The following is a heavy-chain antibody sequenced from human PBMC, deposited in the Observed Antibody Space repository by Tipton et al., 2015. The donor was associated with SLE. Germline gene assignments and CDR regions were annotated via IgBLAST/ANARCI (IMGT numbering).Heavy chain of an antibody. CDR3: IPRGYSGY. D-gene: IGHD5-12*01. J-gene: IGHJ4*02. CDR1: GFTFNSYW. V-gene: IGHV3-15*01. CDR2: IKSKADGGTT. Sequence: SLRLSCAASGFTFNSYWMHWVRQSPGKGLEWVGRIKSKADGGTTDYVAPVKGRFTMSRDGSKNTLYLQMNSLKTEDTAVYYCIPRGYSGYWGQGTLVTVSS.